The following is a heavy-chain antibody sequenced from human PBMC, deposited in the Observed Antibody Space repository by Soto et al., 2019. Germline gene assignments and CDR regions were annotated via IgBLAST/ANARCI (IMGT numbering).Heavy chain of an antibody. CDR1: GGSISTYY. J-gene: IGHJ4*02. CDR3: ARDGTGYDFWSGPYFFDY. D-gene: IGHD3-3*01. CDR2: IYYNGRT. V-gene: IGHV4-59*01. Sequence: QVQLQESGPGLVKPSETLSLTCTVSGGSISTYYWSWIRQPPGKGLEWIGYIYYNGRTNYNPSLESRVTISLDTSKSQFSLKLSSVSAAVTAVYYWARDGTGYDFWSGPYFFDYWGPGTLVTVSS.